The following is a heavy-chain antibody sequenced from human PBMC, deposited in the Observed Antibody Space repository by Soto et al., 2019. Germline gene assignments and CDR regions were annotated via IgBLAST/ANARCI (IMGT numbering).Heavy chain of an antibody. CDR1: GYTFTSYY. J-gene: IGHJ4*02. CDR3: ARVYCSDGSCYSIDY. Sequence: QVQLVQSGAEVKKPGASVKVSCKASGYTFTSYYMHWVRQAPGQGLEWMGIINPSGDSTYAQKFQGGGSMTGDTSTSTVYMGLSSLRSEDTDVYYCARVYCSDGSCYSIDYWGQGTLVTVSS. D-gene: IGHD2-15*01. CDR2: INPSGDST. V-gene: IGHV1-46*03.